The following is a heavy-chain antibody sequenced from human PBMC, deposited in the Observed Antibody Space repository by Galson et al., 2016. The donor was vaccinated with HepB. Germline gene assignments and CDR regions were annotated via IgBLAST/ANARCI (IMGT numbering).Heavy chain of an antibody. J-gene: IGHJ6*02. CDR2: SYGDGRT. V-gene: IGHV3-53*01. Sequence: SLRLSCAAYGLPVSNDYMSWVRQAPGKGLKWVSVSYGDGRTYYAESVKGQFTIPRDTSKNTVSLQMNSLRGEATAVYYCARDPGFRNGMDVWGQGTTVTVS. CDR1: GLPVSNDY. CDR3: ARDPGFRNGMDV.